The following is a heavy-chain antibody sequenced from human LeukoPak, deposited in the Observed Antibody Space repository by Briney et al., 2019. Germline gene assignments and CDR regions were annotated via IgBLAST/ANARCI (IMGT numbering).Heavy chain of an antibody. CDR1: GLTASGSY. J-gene: IGHJ3*02. V-gene: IGHV3-53*01. Sequence: PPGGSLRLSCAASGLTASGSYMNWVRQAPGKGLEWVSVLYSSGTTYYADSAKGRFTISRDNSKNTLYLQLNSLRAEDTAIYYCAQSRGAFDIWGQGTMVTVSS. D-gene: IGHD3-10*01. CDR2: LYSSGTT. CDR3: AQSRGAFDI.